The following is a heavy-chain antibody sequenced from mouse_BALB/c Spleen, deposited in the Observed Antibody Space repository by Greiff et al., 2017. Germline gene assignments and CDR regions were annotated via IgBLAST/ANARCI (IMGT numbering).Heavy chain of an antibody. CDR2: ISYSGST. J-gene: IGHJ3*01. CDR3: ARSSYYYGRPFAY. CDR1: GDSITSGY. Sequence: EVKLMESGPSLVKPSQTLSLTCSVTGDSITSGYWNWIRKFPGNKLEYMGYISYSGSTYYNPSLKSRISITRDTSKNQYYLQLNSVTTEDTATYYCARSSYYYGRPFAYWGQGTLVTVSA. D-gene: IGHD1-1*01. V-gene: IGHV3-8*02.